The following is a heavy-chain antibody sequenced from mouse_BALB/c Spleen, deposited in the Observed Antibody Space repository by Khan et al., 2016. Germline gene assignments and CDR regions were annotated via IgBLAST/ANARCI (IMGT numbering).Heavy chain of an antibody. V-gene: IGHV1-15*01. CDR1: GYTFSDYE. D-gene: IGHD2-1*01. CDR2: IDPETGGT. Sequence: QVQLKESGAELVRPGASVTLSCKASGYTFSDYEMHWVKQTPVHGLEWIGAIDPETGGTAYNQKFKGQATLTAGRSSSTAYMELRSLTSEDSAVYYCTRKGIFHGNYDFDSWGQGTTLTVSS. CDR3: TRKGIFHGNYDFDS. J-gene: IGHJ2*01.